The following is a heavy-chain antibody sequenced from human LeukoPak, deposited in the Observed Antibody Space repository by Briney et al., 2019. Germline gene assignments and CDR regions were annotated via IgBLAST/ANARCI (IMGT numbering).Heavy chain of an antibody. J-gene: IGHJ4*02. Sequence: GGSLRLSCAASGFTFSSYAMSWVRQAPGKGLEWVSAISGSGGSTYYADSVKGRFTISRENAKNSLYLQMNSLRAEDTAVYYCARVSSFSWYPYWGQGTLVTVSS. CDR1: GFTFSSYA. D-gene: IGHD6-13*01. V-gene: IGHV3-23*01. CDR2: ISGSGGST. CDR3: ARVSSFSWYPY.